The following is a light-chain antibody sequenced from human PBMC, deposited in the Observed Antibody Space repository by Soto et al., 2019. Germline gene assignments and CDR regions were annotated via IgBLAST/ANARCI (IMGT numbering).Light chain of an antibody. CDR1: QSVSSSY. J-gene: IGKJ5*01. V-gene: IGKV3-20*01. CDR2: GAS. CDR3: QQYGSSTSIT. Sequence: EIVLTQSPGTLSLSPVERATLSCRASQSVSSSYLAWYQQKPGQAPRLLIYGASSRATGIPDRFSGSGSGTDFTLTISRLEPEDFAVYYCQQYGSSTSITFGQGTRLEIK.